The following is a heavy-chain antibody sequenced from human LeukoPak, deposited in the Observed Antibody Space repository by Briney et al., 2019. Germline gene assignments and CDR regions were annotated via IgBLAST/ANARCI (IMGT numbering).Heavy chain of an antibody. CDR3: ARGGVRGMDV. CDR1: GYSISSGYY. V-gene: IGHV4-61*01. D-gene: IGHD3-10*01. CDR2: IYYSGST. Sequence: SETLSLTCTVSGYSISSGYYWSWIRQPPGKGLEWIGYIYYSGSTNYNPSLKSRVTISVDTSKNQFSLKLSSVTAADTAVYYCARGGVRGMDVWGQGTTVTVSS. J-gene: IGHJ6*02.